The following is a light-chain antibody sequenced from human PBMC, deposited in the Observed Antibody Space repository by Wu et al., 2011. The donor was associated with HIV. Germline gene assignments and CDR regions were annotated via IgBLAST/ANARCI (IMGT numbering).Light chain of an antibody. CDR3: QQRSNWPPGLS. CDR1: QSISDY. V-gene: IGKV3-11*01. CDR2: DGS. J-gene: IGKJ4*01. Sequence: EIVLTQSPATMSLSPGERATLSCRASQSISDYLAWYQQKPGQAPRLLIYDGSHRPTGIPARFSASGSGTDLTLTISSLEPEDSAVYYCQQRSNWPPGLSFGGGTKVEI.